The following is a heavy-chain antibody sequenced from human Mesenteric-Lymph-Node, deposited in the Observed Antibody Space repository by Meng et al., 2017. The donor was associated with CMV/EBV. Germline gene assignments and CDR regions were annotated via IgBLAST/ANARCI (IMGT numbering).Heavy chain of an antibody. D-gene: IGHD5-12*01. V-gene: IGHV3-9*01. CDR2: ISWNSGAI. CDR1: GFTFSSYA. J-gene: IGHJ3*02. CDR3: TKGRSGYDFGAFDI. Sequence: SLKISCAASGFTFSSYAMHWVRQAPGKGLEWVSGISWNSGAIEYADSVRGRFTISRDNAKNSLYLQMNSLRPEDTALYYCTKGRSGYDFGAFDIWGQGTMVTVSS.